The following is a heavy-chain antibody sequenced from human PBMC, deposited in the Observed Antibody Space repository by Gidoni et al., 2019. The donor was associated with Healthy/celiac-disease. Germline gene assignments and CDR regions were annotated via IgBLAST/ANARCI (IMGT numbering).Heavy chain of an antibody. D-gene: IGHD3-3*01. J-gene: IGHJ4*02. CDR2: ISGNSCSI. Sequence: EVQLVESGGGLVQPGRSLRISCAASGFTFDDYAMHWVRPAPGQGLEWVSGISGNSCSIGYADSVQGRFTISRDNAKNSLYLQMNSLRAEDTALYYCAKDCRSYYDFWSGDYWGQGTLVTVSS. V-gene: IGHV3-9*01. CDR3: AKDCRSYYDFWSGDY. CDR1: GFTFDDYA.